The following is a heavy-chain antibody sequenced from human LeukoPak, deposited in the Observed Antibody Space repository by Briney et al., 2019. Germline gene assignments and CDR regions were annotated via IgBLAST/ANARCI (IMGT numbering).Heavy chain of an antibody. D-gene: IGHD3-22*01. Sequence: SQTLSLTCQVSGDSISSSTCNWSWIRQPPGKGLEWIGYISQSGNSYFTPSLQSRATISVDRSKNHFSLTLISVTAADTAVYYCARDQVDYEIPDHFDYWGKGTLVTVSS. J-gene: IGHJ4*02. CDR1: GDSISSSTCN. V-gene: IGHV4-30-2*01. CDR2: ISQSGNS. CDR3: ARDQVDYEIPDHFDY.